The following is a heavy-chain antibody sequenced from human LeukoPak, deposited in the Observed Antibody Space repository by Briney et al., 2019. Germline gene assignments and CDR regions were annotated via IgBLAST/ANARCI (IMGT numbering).Heavy chain of an antibody. V-gene: IGHV3-64D*06. Sequence: GGSLRLSCSASEFTFNTYAMHWVRQAPGKGLEYVSAVSTDGGGTYYADSVKGRFTIFRDNSKNALFLQMNSLRPEDTAVYYCVRYGNSCYDPWGQGTLVTVSS. D-gene: IGHD6-13*01. CDR2: VSTDGGGT. CDR3: VRYGNSCYDP. CDR1: EFTFNTYA. J-gene: IGHJ5*02.